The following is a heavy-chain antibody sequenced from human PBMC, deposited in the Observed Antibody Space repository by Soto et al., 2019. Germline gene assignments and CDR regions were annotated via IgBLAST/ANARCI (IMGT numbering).Heavy chain of an antibody. CDR2: ISSSGSTI. CDR1: GFTFSSYE. D-gene: IGHD3-10*01. V-gene: IGHV3-48*03. J-gene: IGHJ4*02. CDR3: ARGSPRGSYFDY. Sequence: PVGSLRLSCAASGFTFSSYEMNWVRQAPGKGLEWVSYISSSGSTIYYADSVKGRFTISRDNAKNSLYLQMNSLRAEDTAVYYCARGSPRGSYFDYWGQGTLVTVSS.